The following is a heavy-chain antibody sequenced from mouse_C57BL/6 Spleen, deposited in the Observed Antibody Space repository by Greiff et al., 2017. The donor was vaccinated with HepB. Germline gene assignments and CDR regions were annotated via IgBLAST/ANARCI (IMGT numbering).Heavy chain of an antibody. Sequence: VQLKQSGAELVRPGASVKLSCTASGFNIKDDYMHWVKQRPEQGLEWIGWIDPENGDTEYASKFQGKATITADTSSNTAYLQLSSLTSEDTAVYYCTRGQLRLRGFAYWGQGTLVTVSA. CDR3: TRGQLRLRGFAY. CDR1: GFNIKDDY. J-gene: IGHJ3*01. D-gene: IGHD3-2*02. CDR2: IDPENGDT. V-gene: IGHV14-4*01.